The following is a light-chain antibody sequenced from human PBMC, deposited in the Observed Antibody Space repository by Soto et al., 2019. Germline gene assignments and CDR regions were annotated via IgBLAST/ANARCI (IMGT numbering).Light chain of an antibody. Sequence: DSQMTQSPSSVSASVGDRVTITCRASQGIRSWLAWYQQKPGKAPKLLIYASSSLQSGAPSRFSGSGSGTEFTLTISSLRPGDFATYYWQEAISFPLSCDPGTKVDI. CDR1: QGIRSW. CDR3: QEAISFPLS. V-gene: IGKV1-12*01. J-gene: IGKJ3*01. CDR2: ASS.